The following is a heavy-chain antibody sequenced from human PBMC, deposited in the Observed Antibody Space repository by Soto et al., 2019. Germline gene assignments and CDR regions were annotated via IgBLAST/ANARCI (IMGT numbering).Heavy chain of an antibody. J-gene: IGHJ5*02. CDR3: ARDNGGLAAPGTDWFVP. V-gene: IGHV1-18*01. Sequence: QVQLVQSGAEVKQPGASVTVPCQASGYTFTNYAITWVRQAPGQGLEWMGWISAYNGHTNYAQKLQGRLTMTTDTSTSTAYMELRSLTYDDTAIYYCARDNGGLAAPGTDWFVPWGQGTLITVSS. CDR1: GYTFTNYA. D-gene: IGHD6-13*01. CDR2: ISAYNGHT.